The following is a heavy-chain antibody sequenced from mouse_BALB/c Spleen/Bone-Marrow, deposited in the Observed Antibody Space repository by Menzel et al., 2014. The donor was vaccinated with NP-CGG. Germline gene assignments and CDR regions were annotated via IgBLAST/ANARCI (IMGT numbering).Heavy chain of an antibody. Sequence: VQLQQSGAELVKPGASVKLSCTASGFNIEDTYMHWVKQRPEQGLEWIGRIDPANGNTKYDPKFQGKATITADTSSNTAYLQLSSLTSEDTAVYYCAEITTAAYYVMDYWGQGTSVTVSP. CDR1: GFNIEDTY. CDR2: IDPANGNT. CDR3: AEITTAAYYVMDY. D-gene: IGHD1-2*01. V-gene: IGHV14-3*02. J-gene: IGHJ4*01.